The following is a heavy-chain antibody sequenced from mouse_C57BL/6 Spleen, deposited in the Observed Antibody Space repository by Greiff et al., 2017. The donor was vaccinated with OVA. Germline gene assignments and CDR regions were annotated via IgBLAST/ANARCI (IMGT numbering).Heavy chain of an antibody. CDR3: ARGTTVVATPYAMDY. CDR2: ISDGGSYT. D-gene: IGHD1-1*01. J-gene: IGHJ4*01. V-gene: IGHV5-4*03. Sequence: EVMLVESGGGLVKPGGSLKLSCAASGFTFSSYAMSWVRQTPEKRLEWVATISDGGSYTYYPDNVKGRFTISRDNAKNNLSLQMSHLKSEDTAMYYCARGTTVVATPYAMDYWGQGTSVTVSS. CDR1: GFTFSSYA.